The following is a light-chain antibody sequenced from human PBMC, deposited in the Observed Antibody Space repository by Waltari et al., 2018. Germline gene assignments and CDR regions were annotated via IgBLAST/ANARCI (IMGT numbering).Light chain of an antibody. CDR3: CSYAGSWIWV. J-gene: IGLJ3*02. CDR2: EVT. CDR1: NSDVGNYNL. V-gene: IGLV2-23*02. Sequence: QAALTQPASVSGSPGQSITISCTGSNSDVGNYNLVSWYQKHPGKAPKLIIYEVTNRPSGISDRFSGFKTGNTASLTISGLQAEDEADYYCCSYAGSWIWVFGEGTELTVL.